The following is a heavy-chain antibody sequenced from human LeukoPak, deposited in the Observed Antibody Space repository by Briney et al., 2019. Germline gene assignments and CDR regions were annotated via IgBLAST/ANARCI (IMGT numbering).Heavy chain of an antibody. CDR3: ARATHSPMTTVTIGGVWYFDL. V-gene: IGHV4-59*01. Sequence: SETLSLTCTVSGGSISSYYWSWIRQPPGKGLEWIGYIYYSGSTNYNPSLKSRVTISVDTSKNQFSLKLSPVTAADTAVYYCARATHSPMTTVTIGGVWYFDLWGRGTLVTVSS. CDR1: GGSISSYY. CDR2: IYYSGST. J-gene: IGHJ2*01. D-gene: IGHD4-17*01.